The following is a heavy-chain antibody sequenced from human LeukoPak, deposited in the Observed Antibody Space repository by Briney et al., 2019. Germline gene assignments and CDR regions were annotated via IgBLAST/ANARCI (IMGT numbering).Heavy chain of an antibody. J-gene: IGHJ6*03. Sequence: PGGSLRLSCAASGFTFSSYSMNWVRQAPGKGLEWVSYISSSSSTIYYADSVKGRFTISRDNSKNTLYLQMNSLRVEDTAVYYCAKSIAAVYYYYMDVWGKGTTVSVSS. CDR2: ISSSSSTI. V-gene: IGHV3-48*01. CDR3: AKSIAAVYYYYMDV. CDR1: GFTFSSYS. D-gene: IGHD6-6*01.